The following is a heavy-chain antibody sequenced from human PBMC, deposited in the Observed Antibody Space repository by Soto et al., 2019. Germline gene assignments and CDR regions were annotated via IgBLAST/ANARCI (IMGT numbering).Heavy chain of an antibody. D-gene: IGHD4-17*01. J-gene: IGHJ3*02. CDR2: IIPILGIA. V-gene: IGHV1-69*08. CDR3: ARDYPAYGDYGGSAFAI. CDR1: GGTFSSYT. Sequence: HVQLVQSGAEVKKPGSSVKVSCKASGGTFSSYTISWVRQAPGQGLEWMGRIIPILGIANYAQKFQGRVTITADKSTRTAYMELSSLRSEDTAVYYCARDYPAYGDYGGSAFAIWGQGTMVTVSS.